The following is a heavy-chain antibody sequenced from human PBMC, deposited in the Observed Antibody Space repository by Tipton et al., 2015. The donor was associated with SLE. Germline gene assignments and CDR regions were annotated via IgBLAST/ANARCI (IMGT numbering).Heavy chain of an antibody. CDR2: IYSSGIT. J-gene: IGHJ4*02. Sequence: TLSLTCSVAGGSITSNGVHWAWIRQPPGKGLEWIGYIYSSGITYYNPSLTGRPAISLDASKKQFSLKLTSVTTADTAVYYCARYYYDSTGDCLFDYWGQGTLVTVSS. V-gene: IGHV4-31*03. CDR1: GGSITSNGVH. CDR3: ARYYYDSTGDCLFDY. D-gene: IGHD3-22*01.